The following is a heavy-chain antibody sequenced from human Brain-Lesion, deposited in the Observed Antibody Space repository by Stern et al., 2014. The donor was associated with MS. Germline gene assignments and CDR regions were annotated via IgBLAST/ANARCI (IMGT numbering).Heavy chain of an antibody. Sequence: VQLLESGPGLVKPSQTLSLSCTVSGGSISSGGYYWSWIRQPAGKGLEWIGRIFNSGSTSYNPSLKSRVTISIATSKNQFSLRLNSMTAADTAVYYCARGRVVPGFQYYATDVWGQGTTVIVSS. V-gene: IGHV4-61*02. CDR3: ARGRVVPGFQYYATDV. D-gene: IGHD2-2*01. CDR2: IFNSGST. J-gene: IGHJ6*02. CDR1: GGSISSGGYY.